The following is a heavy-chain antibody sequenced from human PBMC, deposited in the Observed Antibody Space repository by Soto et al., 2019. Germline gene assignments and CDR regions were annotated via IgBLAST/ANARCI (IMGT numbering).Heavy chain of an antibody. D-gene: IGHD6-19*01. V-gene: IGHV4-34*01. CDR3: ARGLRQWLVTA. CDR1: GGSFSGYY. CDR2: INHSGST. Sequence: SETLSLTCAVYGGSFSGYYWSWIRQPPGKGLEWIGEINHSGSTNYNPSLKSRVTLSVDTSRNQFSLRLNSVTAADTAVYYCARGLRQWLVTAWGQGTLVTVSS. J-gene: IGHJ1*01.